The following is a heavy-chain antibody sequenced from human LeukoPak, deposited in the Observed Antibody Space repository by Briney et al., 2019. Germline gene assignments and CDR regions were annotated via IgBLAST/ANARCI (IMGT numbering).Heavy chain of an antibody. CDR1: GFTFNTYW. D-gene: IGHD3-10*01. V-gene: IGHV3-7*04. Sequence: GSLRLSCAASGFTFNTYWMTWVRQAPGKGLEWVANIKQDGSEQYYVDSVKGRFTISRENAKNSLYLQMNSLRAEDTAVYYCAKDYYGTGSHYYWGQGTLVTVSS. CDR3: AKDYYGTGSHYY. CDR2: IKQDGSEQ. J-gene: IGHJ4*02.